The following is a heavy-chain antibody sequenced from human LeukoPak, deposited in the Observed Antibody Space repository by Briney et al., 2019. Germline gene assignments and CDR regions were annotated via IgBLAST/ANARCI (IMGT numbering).Heavy chain of an antibody. Sequence: GSLRLSCAASGFPFSSYAMTWVRQAPGKGLEWVSVISGSGGRTYYADSVKGRFTISRDNSKNTLYLRMSSLRAEDTAVYYCAKDRGGGNLDFDYWGQGTLVTVSS. J-gene: IGHJ4*02. CDR2: ISGSGGRT. V-gene: IGHV3-23*01. CDR3: AKDRGGGNLDFDY. D-gene: IGHD2-15*01. CDR1: GFPFSSYA.